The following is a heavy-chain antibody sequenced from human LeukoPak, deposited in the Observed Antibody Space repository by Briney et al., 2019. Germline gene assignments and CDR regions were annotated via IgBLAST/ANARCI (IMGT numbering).Heavy chain of an antibody. J-gene: IGHJ5*02. CDR2: INPSGGNT. V-gene: IGHV1-46*01. D-gene: IGHD3-10*01. CDR1: GYTFTSYY. Sequence: ASVKVSCKASGYTFTSYYMHWVRQAPGQGLEWMGIINPSGGNTGYAQKFQGRVTMTRNTSISTAYMELSSLRSEDTAVYYCARGGESPWGQGTLVTVSS. CDR3: ARGGESP.